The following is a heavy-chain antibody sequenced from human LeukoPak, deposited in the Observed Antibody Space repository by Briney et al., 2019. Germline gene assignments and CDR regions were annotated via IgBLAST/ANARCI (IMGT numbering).Heavy chain of an antibody. D-gene: IGHD3-10*01. J-gene: IGHJ4*02. CDR3: ARGGRPDY. Sequence: GGSLRLSCAASGFTFSSYWMNWVRQAPGKGLVWVSRIASDGSSTTYADSVKGRFSISRDNAKNTLYLQMNSLRVEDTAVYYCARGGRPDYWGQGTLVTVSS. CDR2: IASDGSST. V-gene: IGHV3-74*01. CDR1: GFTFSSYW.